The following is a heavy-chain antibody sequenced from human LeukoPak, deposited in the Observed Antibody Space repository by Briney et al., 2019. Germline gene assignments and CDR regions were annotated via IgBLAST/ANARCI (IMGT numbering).Heavy chain of an antibody. Sequence: GGSLRLSCAASGFTFSSNEMNWVRQAPGKGLEWVSYINSGGTIIYYADSVKGRFTISRDNAKNSLYLQMNSLRAEDTAIYYCARDWFADWGQGTLVIV. J-gene: IGHJ4*02. V-gene: IGHV3-48*03. CDR3: ARDWFAD. CDR2: INSGGTII. CDR1: GFTFSSNE.